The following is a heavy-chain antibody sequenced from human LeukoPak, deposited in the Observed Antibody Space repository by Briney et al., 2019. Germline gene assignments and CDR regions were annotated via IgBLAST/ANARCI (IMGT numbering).Heavy chain of an antibody. J-gene: IGHJ4*02. D-gene: IGHD6-13*01. CDR2: IRYDGSNK. Sequence: GGSLRLSCAASGFTFSSYGMHWVRQAPGKGLEWVAFIRYDGSNKYYADSVKGRFTISRDNSKNTLYLQMNSLRAEDTAVYYCAKDRRQQRRFDYWAQGTLVTVSS. CDR3: AKDRRQQRRFDY. CDR1: GFTFSSYG. V-gene: IGHV3-30*02.